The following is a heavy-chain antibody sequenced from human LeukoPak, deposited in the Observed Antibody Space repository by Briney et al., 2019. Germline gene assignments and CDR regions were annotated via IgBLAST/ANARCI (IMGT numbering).Heavy chain of an antibody. D-gene: IGHD3-9*01. V-gene: IGHV3-23*01. Sequence: GGSLRLSCAASGFTFSSYAMSWVRQAPGKGLEWVSAISGSGGSTYYADSVKGRFTISRDNSKNTLYLQMNSLRAEDTAVYCCANRGAGYDILTGYYPDAFDIWGQGTMVTVSS. CDR3: ANRGAGYDILTGYYPDAFDI. J-gene: IGHJ3*02. CDR1: GFTFSSYA. CDR2: ISGSGGST.